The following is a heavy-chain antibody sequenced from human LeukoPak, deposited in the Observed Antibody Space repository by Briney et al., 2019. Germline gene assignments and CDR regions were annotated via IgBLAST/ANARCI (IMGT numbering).Heavy chain of an antibody. J-gene: IGHJ4*02. D-gene: IGHD2-21*02. Sequence: GGSLRLSCAASGFTFSSYSMSWVRQAPGKGLEWVGNIKQDGSEKYYVDSVKGRLTIYSDNAKNSMYLQMKSLRAEDTAVYFCARNVVTARSTNFDYWGQGTLVTVSS. CDR2: IKQDGSEK. CDR1: GFTFSSYS. V-gene: IGHV3-7*01. CDR3: ARNVVTARSTNFDY.